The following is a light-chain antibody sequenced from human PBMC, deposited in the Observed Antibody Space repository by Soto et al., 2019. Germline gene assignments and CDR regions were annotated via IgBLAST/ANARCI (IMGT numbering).Light chain of an antibody. CDR3: QQYGSSPQWT. J-gene: IGKJ1*01. Sequence: IVLTQSPGILSLSPGERATISCRASQSISSSYLAWYQQKPGQAPRLLIYGASSRATGIPDRFSGSGSGTDFTLTISRLEPEDFAVYYCQQYGSSPQWTFGQGTKVDIK. CDR2: GAS. CDR1: QSISSSY. V-gene: IGKV3-20*01.